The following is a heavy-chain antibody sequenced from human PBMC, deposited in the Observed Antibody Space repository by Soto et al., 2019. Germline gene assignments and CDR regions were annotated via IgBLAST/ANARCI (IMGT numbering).Heavy chain of an antibody. CDR2: ISGSGRTI. V-gene: IGHV3-11*01. J-gene: IGHJ5*02. Sequence: QVQLVESGGGLVKPGSSLRLSCTASGFSFGDYYMSWIRQAPGKGLEWISYISGSGRTIDFADSVKGRCTISRDNANKSTDLHLNSLRAEDTAMYYCARDHGNWFDPWGQGTLVTVAS. CDR3: ARDHGNWFDP. CDR1: GFSFGDYY.